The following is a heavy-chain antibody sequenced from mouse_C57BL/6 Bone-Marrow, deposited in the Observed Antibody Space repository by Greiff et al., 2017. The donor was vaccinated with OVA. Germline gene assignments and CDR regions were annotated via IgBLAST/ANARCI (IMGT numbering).Heavy chain of an antibody. CDR2: IYPNSGST. D-gene: IGHD2-4*01. J-gene: IGHJ3*01. CDR1: GYTFTSYG. V-gene: IGHV1-81*01. Sequence: QLQQSGAELARPGASVKLSCKASGYTFTSYGISWVKQRTGQGLEWIGEIYPNSGSTNYNEKFKSKATLTVDKSSSTAYMQLSSLTSEDSAVYYCARYGDYDGAWFAYWGQGTLVTVSA. CDR3: ARYGDYDGAWFAY.